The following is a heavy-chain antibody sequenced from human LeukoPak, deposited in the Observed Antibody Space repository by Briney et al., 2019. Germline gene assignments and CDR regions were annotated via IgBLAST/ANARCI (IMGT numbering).Heavy chain of an antibody. CDR1: GGSFSGYY. CDR3: ARGRPSIAAAARRWFHP. Sequence: PSETLSLTCAVYGGSFSGYYWSWIRQPPGKGLEWIGEINHSGSTNYNPSLKSRVTISVDTSKNQFSLKLSSVTAADTAVYYCARGRPSIAAAARRWFHPWGQGTLVTVSS. J-gene: IGHJ5*02. CDR2: INHSGST. V-gene: IGHV4-34*01. D-gene: IGHD6-13*01.